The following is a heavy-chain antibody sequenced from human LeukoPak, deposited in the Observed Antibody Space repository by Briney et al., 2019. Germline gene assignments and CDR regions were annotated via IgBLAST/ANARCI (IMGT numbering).Heavy chain of an antibody. CDR2: INPNSGGT. Sequence: ASVTVSCNSSGYTFTRSTMNWVRQPPGQGLEWMGWINPNSGGTNYAQKFQGRVTMTRDTSISTAYMELSRLRSDDAAVYYCARRRREIRYYYYYMDVWGKGTTVTVSS. CDR1: GYTFTRST. V-gene: IGHV1-2*02. J-gene: IGHJ6*03. D-gene: IGHD1-26*01. CDR3: ARRRREIRYYYYYMDV.